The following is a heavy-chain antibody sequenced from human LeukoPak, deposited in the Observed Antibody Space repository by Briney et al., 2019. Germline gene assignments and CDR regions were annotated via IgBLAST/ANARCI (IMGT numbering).Heavy chain of an antibody. CDR3: ARDRGFFLYDY. D-gene: IGHD3-10*01. Sequence: GGSLRLSCAASGFTFGDHWMTWVRQAPGKGLEWLAHIKEDGSETAYVDSVRGRFTISRDNAKNSLYLQMSSLRDEDTAVYYCARDRGFFLYDYWGQGTLVSVSS. CDR1: GFTFGDHW. CDR2: IKEDGSET. J-gene: IGHJ4*02. V-gene: IGHV3-7*01.